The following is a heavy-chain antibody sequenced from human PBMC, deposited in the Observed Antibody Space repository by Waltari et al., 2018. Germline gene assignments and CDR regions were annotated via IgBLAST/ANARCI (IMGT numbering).Heavy chain of an antibody. CDR1: GCSISSHY. CDR3: ARLVEYNWFDP. V-gene: IGHV4-59*11. D-gene: IGHD3-16*01. Sequence: QVQLPESGPGLVKPSETLSLTCTVAGCSISSHYWSWIRQPPGKGLEWIGYIYYSGSTNYNPSLKSRVTISVDTSKNQFSLKLSSGTAADTAVYYCARLVEYNWFDPWGQGTLVTVSS. J-gene: IGHJ5*02. CDR2: IYYSGST.